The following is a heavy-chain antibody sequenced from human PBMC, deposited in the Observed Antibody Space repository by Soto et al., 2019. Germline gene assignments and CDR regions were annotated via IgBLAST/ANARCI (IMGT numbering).Heavy chain of an antibody. CDR1: GYTFTGYY. V-gene: IGHV1-2*04. J-gene: IGHJ6*02. CDR2: INPNSGGT. Sequence: ASVKVSCKASGYTFTGYYMHWVRQAPGQGLEWMGWINPNSGGTNYAQKFQVWVTMTRDTPISTAYMELSRLRSDDTAVYYCARDMAGTSLFGMDVWGQGTTVTVS. D-gene: IGHD1-7*01. CDR3: ARDMAGTSLFGMDV.